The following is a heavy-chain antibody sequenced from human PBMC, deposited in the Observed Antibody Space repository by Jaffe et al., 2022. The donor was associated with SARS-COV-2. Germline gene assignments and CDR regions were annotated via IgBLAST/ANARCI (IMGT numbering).Heavy chain of an antibody. Sequence: QVQLQESGPGLVKPSQTLSLTCTVSGGSISSGSYYWSWIRQPAGKGLEWIGRIYTSGSTNYNPSLKSRVTISVDTSKNQFSLKLSSVTAADTAVYYCARGRVGATRKPYYYYGMDVWGQGTTVTVSS. J-gene: IGHJ6*02. V-gene: IGHV4-61*02. CDR3: ARGRVGATRKPYYYYGMDV. D-gene: IGHD1-26*01. CDR2: IYTSGST. CDR1: GGSISSGSYY.